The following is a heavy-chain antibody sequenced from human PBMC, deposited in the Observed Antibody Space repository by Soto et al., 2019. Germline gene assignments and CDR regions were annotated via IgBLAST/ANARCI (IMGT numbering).Heavy chain of an antibody. J-gene: IGHJ3*02. CDR3: AKARDTVTAYDAYDM. D-gene: IGHD2-21*02. CDR2: ITGSGGFT. V-gene: IGHV3-23*01. Sequence: LRLSCAASEFTFSSYPMSWVRQAPGKGLEWVSAITGSGGFTNYADSVKGRFTISRDNSKNTLFLQMNSLRAEDTAVYYCAKARDTVTAYDAYDMWGQGTMVTRLL. CDR1: EFTFSSYP.